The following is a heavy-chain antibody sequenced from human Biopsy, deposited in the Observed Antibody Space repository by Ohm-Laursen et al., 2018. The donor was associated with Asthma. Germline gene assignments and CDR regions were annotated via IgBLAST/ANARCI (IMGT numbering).Heavy chain of an antibody. J-gene: IGHJ3*02. CDR1: GFSFSNFA. V-gene: IGHV3-30*01. Sequence: SLRLSCSASGFSFSNFAIHWVRQAPGKGLEWVGVISKDASTQDYADSVKGRFTMASDNSKNTLDLQMNSLREEDTAVYYCVRDGTDDAFDIWGQGTVVSVSS. CDR2: ISKDASTQ. CDR3: VRDGTDDAFDI. D-gene: IGHD1-1*01.